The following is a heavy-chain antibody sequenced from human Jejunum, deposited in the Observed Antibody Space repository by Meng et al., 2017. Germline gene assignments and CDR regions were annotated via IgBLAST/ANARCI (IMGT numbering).Heavy chain of an antibody. CDR3: TKDRRYVGAPQFAY. CDR2: IKSKTDGGTT. Sequence: RGSLRLSCAPSGSTFSDVWMSWVRQAPGKGLEWVGRIKSKTDGGTTDYAAPVKGRFTIPREESKGTMYLQMNSLITEDTAVYYCTKDRRYVGAPQFAYWGQGKLVTVSS. V-gene: IGHV3-15*01. J-gene: IGHJ4*02. CDR1: GSTFSDVW. D-gene: IGHD5-12*01.